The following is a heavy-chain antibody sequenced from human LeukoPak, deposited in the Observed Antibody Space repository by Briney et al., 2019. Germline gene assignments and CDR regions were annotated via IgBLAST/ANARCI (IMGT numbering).Heavy chain of an antibody. D-gene: IGHD5-18*01. V-gene: IGHV3-53*04. J-gene: IGHJ4*02. CDR2: IYSGGTT. Sequence: PGGSLRLSCAASGFTFSSYVMHWVRQAPGKGLEWVSTIYSGGTTYYADSVMGRFTISRHNSRNTLYLQMNSLRAEDTAVYYCARVDTVMAYYFDLWGQGTLVTVSS. CDR3: ARVDTVMAYYFDL. CDR1: GFTFSSYV.